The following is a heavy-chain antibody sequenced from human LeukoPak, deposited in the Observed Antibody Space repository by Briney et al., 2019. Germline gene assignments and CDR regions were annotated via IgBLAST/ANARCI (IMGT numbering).Heavy chain of an antibody. Sequence: PSETLSLTCAVYGGSFSGYCWSWIRQPPGKGLEWIGEINHSGSTNYNPSLKSRVTISVDTSKNQFSLKLSSVTAADTAVYYCARTQLWLGYYFDYWGQGTLVTVSS. CDR2: INHSGST. CDR1: GGSFSGYC. J-gene: IGHJ4*02. D-gene: IGHD5-18*01. V-gene: IGHV4-34*01. CDR3: ARTQLWLGYYFDY.